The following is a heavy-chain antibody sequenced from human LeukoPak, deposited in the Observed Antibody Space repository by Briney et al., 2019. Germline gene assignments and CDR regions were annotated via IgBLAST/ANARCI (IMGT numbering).Heavy chain of an antibody. CDR1: GFTFNSHT. CDR2: ISSSSTYI. J-gene: IGHJ4*02. V-gene: IGHV3-21*01. CDR3: ARGENNYGYYYFDY. D-gene: IGHD5-24*01. Sequence: GGSLRLSCAASGFTFNSHTMNWVRQAPGKGLEWVSSISSSSTYIYYADSVKGRFTISRDNAKNSLYLQINSLRAEDTSVYYCARGENNYGYYYFDYWGQGTLVTVSS.